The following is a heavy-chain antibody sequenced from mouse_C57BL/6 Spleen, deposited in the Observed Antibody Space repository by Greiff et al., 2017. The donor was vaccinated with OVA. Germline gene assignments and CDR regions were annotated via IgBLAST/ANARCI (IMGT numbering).Heavy chain of an antibody. D-gene: IGHD3-2*02. CDR3: ARRPWYSSGYFDY. V-gene: IGHV1-26*01. J-gene: IGHJ2*01. CDR1: GYTFTDYY. CDR2: INPNNGGT. Sequence: VQLQQSGPELVKPGASVKISCKASGYTFTDYYMNWVKQSHGKSLEWIGDINPNNGGTSYNQKFKGKATLTVDKSSSTAYMELRSLTSEDSAVYYCARRPWYSSGYFDYWGQGTTLTVSS.